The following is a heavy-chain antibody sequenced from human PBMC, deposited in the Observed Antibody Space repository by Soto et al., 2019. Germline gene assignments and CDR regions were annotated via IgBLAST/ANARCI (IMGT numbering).Heavy chain of an antibody. D-gene: IGHD2-2*01. V-gene: IGHV1-69*10. CDR3: ARGQHIVVAQAEYFQH. CDR1: GGTFSSYA. CDR2: IIPILGTA. J-gene: IGHJ1*01. Sequence: PVKVSFKASGGTFSSYAISWVRQAPGQGLEWTGGIIPILGTANYAQKFQGRVTMTADKSTGTAYMELSSLRSEDTAVYYCARGQHIVVAQAEYFQHWGQGTLVTVSS.